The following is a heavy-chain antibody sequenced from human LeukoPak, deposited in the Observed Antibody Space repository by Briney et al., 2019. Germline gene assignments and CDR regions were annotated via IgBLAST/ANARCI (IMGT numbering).Heavy chain of an antibody. CDR1: GFTFSSYW. CDR3: ARDLVSTGWGY. Sequence: GGSLRLSCTASGFTFSSYWMHWVRQAPGKGLVWVSRINSDGGSTSYADSVKGRFTISRDNAKNTLYLQMNSLRAEDTAVYYCARDLVSTGWGYWGQGTLVTVSS. V-gene: IGHV3-74*01. D-gene: IGHD1-14*01. J-gene: IGHJ4*02. CDR2: INSDGGST.